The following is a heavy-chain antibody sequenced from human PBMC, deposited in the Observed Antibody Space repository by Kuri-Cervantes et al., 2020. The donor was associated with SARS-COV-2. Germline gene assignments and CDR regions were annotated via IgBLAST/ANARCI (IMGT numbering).Heavy chain of an antibody. D-gene: IGHD6-19*01. CDR1: GFTFSSYA. CDR3: AKDAEQWLVPERNWFDP. J-gene: IGHJ5*02. V-gene: IGHV3-23*01. Sequence: GESLKISCAASGFTFSSYAMSWVRQAPGKGLEWVSAISGSGGSTYYADSVKGRFTISRDNSKNTLYLQMNSLRAEDTAVYYCAKDAEQWLVPERNWFDPWGQGTLVTVSS. CDR2: ISGSGGST.